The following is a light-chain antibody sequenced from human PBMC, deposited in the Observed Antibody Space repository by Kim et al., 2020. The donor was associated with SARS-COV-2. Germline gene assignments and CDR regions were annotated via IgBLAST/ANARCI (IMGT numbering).Light chain of an antibody. Sequence: SSALTQDPAVSVALGQTVRITCQGDSLRSYYATWYQQKPGQAPIVVIYGKNNRPSGIPDRFSGSSSGDTASLTITGTQAGDEADYYCNSRGSNDNVLLGG. V-gene: IGLV3-19*01. CDR2: GKN. CDR3: NSRGSNDNVL. CDR1: SLRSYY. J-gene: IGLJ2*01.